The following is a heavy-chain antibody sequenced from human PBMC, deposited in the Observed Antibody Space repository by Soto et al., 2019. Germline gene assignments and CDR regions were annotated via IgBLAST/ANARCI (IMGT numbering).Heavy chain of an antibody. D-gene: IGHD2-21*01. J-gene: IGHJ6*03. CDR3: ARGGISHWAYFYYMDV. CDR1: GGSLSDYF. CDR2: INHLGSI. V-gene: IGHV4-34*01. Sequence: QVQLQQWGAGLLKPSETLSLTCVVSGGSLSDYFWSWIRQPPGMALEWIGEINHLGSINYNPSLKRRVTMSVDTSKNKFSLTLNSVTAADTATYYCARGGISHWAYFYYMDVWDRGTTVTVSS.